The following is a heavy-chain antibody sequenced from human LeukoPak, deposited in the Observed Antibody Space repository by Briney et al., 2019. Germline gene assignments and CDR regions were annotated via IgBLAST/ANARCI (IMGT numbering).Heavy chain of an antibody. J-gene: IGHJ5*02. CDR1: GFSFSSCA. CDR2: VSDDGNSR. Sequence: GGSLRLSCAASGFSFSSCAMSWVRQAPGKGPQWVSGVSDDGNSRYYADSLKDRFTISRDNSANTVYLQMNNLADEDTAVFYCVKEGEGHSYAPKTGPSTWGQGTLVTVSS. D-gene: IGHD5-18*01. V-gene: IGHV3-23*01. CDR3: VKEGEGHSYAPKTGPST.